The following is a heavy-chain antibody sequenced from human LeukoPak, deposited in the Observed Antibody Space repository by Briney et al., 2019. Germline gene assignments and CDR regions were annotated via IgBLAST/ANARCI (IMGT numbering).Heavy chain of an antibody. D-gene: IGHD2-2*02. V-gene: IGHV3-20*01. CDR1: GSKFDDYG. CDR3: ARDRCSSTSCYNTPNWFDP. CDR2: INWNGGSR. Sequence: GGSLSLSCAASGSKFDDYGMSWVRQVPGKGLEWVSGINWNGGSRGYADSVKGRFTISRDNAKNSVYLQMNSLRSEDTAFYHCARDRCSSTSCYNTPNWFDPWGQGTLVTVSS. J-gene: IGHJ5*02.